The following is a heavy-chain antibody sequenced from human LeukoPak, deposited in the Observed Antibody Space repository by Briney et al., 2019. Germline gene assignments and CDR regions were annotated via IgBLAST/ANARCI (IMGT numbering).Heavy chain of an antibody. CDR1: GFTFSSYS. J-gene: IGHJ5*02. V-gene: IGHV3-21*01. CDR2: ISSSSSYI. Sequence: GGSLRLSCAASGFTFSSYSMNWVRQAPGKGLEWVSSISSSSSYIYYADSVKGRFTISRDNAKNSLYLQMNSLRAEDTAVYYCARGPKINPPSWDAVGWFDPWGQGTLVTVSS. CDR3: ARGPKINPPSWDAVGWFDP. D-gene: IGHD1-26*01.